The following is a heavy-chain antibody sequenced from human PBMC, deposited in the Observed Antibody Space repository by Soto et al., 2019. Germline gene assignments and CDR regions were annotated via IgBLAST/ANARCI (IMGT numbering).Heavy chain of an antibody. D-gene: IGHD2-15*01. CDR3: ARACGGSCYYDAFDI. Sequence: PSETLSLTCTVSGGSISSSGYYWSWIRQPPGKGLEWIGEINHSGSTNYNPSLKSRVTISVDTSKNQFSLKLSSVTAADTAVYYCARACGGSCYYDAFDIWGQGTMVTVSS. CDR2: INHSGST. J-gene: IGHJ3*02. CDR1: GGSISSSGYY. V-gene: IGHV4-39*07.